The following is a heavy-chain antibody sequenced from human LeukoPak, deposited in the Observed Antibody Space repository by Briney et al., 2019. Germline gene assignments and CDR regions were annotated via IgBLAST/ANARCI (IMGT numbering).Heavy chain of an antibody. J-gene: IGHJ4*02. Sequence: SETLSLTCTVSGGSISSYYWSWIRQPPGKGLEWIGYIYYSGSTNYNPSLKSRVTISVDTSKNQFSLKLSSVTAADTAVYYCARGRVGSSGYYPPDYWGQGTLVTVSS. CDR3: ARGRVGSSGYYPPDY. CDR1: GGSISSYY. CDR2: IYYSGST. D-gene: IGHD3-22*01. V-gene: IGHV4-59*08.